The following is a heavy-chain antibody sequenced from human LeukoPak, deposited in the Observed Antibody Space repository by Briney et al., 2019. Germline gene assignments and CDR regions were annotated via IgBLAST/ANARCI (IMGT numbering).Heavy chain of an antibody. CDR2: INHSGST. V-gene: IGHV4-34*01. J-gene: IGHJ4*02. D-gene: IGHD5-24*01. CDR3: ARGDLMDFDY. CDR1: GGSFSGYY. Sequence: PSETLSLTCAVYGGSFSGYYWSWIRQPPGKGLEWIGEINHSGSTNYNSSLKSRVTISVDTSKNQFSLKLSSVTAADTAVYYCARGDLMDFDYWGQGTLVTVSS.